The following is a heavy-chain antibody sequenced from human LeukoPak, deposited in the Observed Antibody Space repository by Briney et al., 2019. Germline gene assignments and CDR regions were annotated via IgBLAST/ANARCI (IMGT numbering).Heavy chain of an antibody. CDR3: TRVTLRGSKYNWFDP. Sequence: ASVKVSCKASSYTFTSYGINWLRQAPGQGLEWMGRITPIIGTTKYAQRFQARVTITADRSTSTAYLELSGLTYDDTAVYYCTRVTLRGSKYNWFDPWGQGTHVSVSS. D-gene: IGHD1-26*01. J-gene: IGHJ5*02. CDR1: SYTFTSYG. CDR2: ITPIIGTT. V-gene: IGHV1-18*01.